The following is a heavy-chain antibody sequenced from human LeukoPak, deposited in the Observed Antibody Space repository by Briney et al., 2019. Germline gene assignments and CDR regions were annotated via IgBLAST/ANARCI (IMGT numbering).Heavy chain of an antibody. J-gene: IGHJ6*03. CDR2: IYTSGST. CDR3: ASCSSTSCYADYYYYMDV. Sequence: SETLSLTCTVSGGSISSGSYYWSWIRQPPGKGLEWIGSIYTSGSTNYNPSLKSRVTISVDTSKNQFSLKLSSVTAADTAVYYCASCSSTSCYADYYYYMDVWGKGTTVTISS. V-gene: IGHV4-61*02. D-gene: IGHD2-2*01. CDR1: GGSISSGSYY.